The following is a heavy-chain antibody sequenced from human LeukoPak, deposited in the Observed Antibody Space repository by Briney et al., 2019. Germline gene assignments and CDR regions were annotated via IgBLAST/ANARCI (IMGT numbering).Heavy chain of an antibody. V-gene: IGHV3-30*03. J-gene: IGHJ6*04. CDR2: ISHDGINT. D-gene: IGHD3-22*01. Sequence: GGSLRLSCAASRFSFSNYAMHWVRQDSGRGLERLAVISHDGINTYYADSVKGRFTIPRDNSKNTLYLQMNSLRAEATAGYYCAPLGITMIVGVWGKGTTVTISS. CDR1: RFSFSNYA. CDR3: APLGITMIVGV.